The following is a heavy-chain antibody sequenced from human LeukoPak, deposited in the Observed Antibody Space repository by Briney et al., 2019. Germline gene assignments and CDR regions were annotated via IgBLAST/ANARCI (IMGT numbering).Heavy chain of an antibody. CDR3: ARGAGYCSSTSCYNFDY. V-gene: IGHV4-4*07. Sequence: SETLSLTCTVSGRSNSSYYWSWIRQPAGKPLDWIGRIYTSGSPNYHPSLKSRVTMSVETSKNQFSLKLSSVTAADPAVYYCARGAGYCSSTSCYNFDYWGQGTLVTVSS. CDR2: IYTSGSP. D-gene: IGHD2-2*02. J-gene: IGHJ4*02. CDR1: GRSNSSYY.